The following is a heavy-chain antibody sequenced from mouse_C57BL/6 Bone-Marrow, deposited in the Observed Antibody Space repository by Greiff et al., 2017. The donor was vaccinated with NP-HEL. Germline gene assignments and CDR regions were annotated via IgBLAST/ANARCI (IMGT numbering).Heavy chain of an antibody. CDR1: GFSLTSYA. Sequence: VQLVESGPGLVAPSQSLSITCTVSGFSLTSYAISWVRQPPGKGLEWLGVIWTGGGTNYNSALKSRLSISKDNSKSQVFLKMNSLQTDDTARYYCARILYYGSYYYAMDYWGQGTSVTVSS. CDR3: ARILYYGSYYYAMDY. J-gene: IGHJ4*01. CDR2: IWTGGGT. V-gene: IGHV2-9-1*01. D-gene: IGHD2-1*01.